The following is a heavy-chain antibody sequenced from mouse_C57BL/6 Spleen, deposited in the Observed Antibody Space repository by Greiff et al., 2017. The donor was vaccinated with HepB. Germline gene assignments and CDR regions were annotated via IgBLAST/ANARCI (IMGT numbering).Heavy chain of an antibody. CDR3: ARSYYDYYYYAMDY. CDR1: GYTFTSYW. Sequence: QVQLQQPGAELVKPGASVKLSCKASGYTFTSYWMQWVKQRPGQGLEWIGEIDPSDSYTNYNQKFKGKATLTVDTSSSTAYMQLSSLTSEDSAVYYCARSYYDYYYYAMDYWGQRTSVTVSS. CDR2: IDPSDSYT. V-gene: IGHV1-50*01. D-gene: IGHD2-4*01. J-gene: IGHJ4*01.